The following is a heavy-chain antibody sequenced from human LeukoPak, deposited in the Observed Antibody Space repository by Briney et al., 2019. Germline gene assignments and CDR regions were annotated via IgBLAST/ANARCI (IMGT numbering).Heavy chain of an antibody. CDR2: INPISGGT. V-gene: IGHV1-2*02. Sequence: GASVTVSCKASGYTFTGYYVHWVRQAPGQGLEWMGWINPISGGTNYAQKFQGRVTMTRDTSISTAYMELSRLSSDDTAVYYCARAARNYYDSSGYYYPSAFDIWGQGTMVTVSS. D-gene: IGHD3-22*01. J-gene: IGHJ3*02. CDR1: GYTFTGYY. CDR3: ARAARNYYDSSGYYYPSAFDI.